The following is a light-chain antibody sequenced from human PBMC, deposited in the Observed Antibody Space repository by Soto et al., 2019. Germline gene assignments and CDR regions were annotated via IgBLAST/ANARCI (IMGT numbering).Light chain of an antibody. CDR3: SSYAGNYNLV. J-gene: IGLJ2*01. CDR1: SSDVGSYNY. Sequence: QSALTQPPSASGSPGQSVTISCTGTSSDVGSYNYVSWYQQNPGKAPKLMMYEVSKRPSGVPDRFSGSKSGNTASLTVSGLQAEDEADYFCSSYAGNYNLVFGGGTKLTVL. CDR2: EVS. V-gene: IGLV2-8*01.